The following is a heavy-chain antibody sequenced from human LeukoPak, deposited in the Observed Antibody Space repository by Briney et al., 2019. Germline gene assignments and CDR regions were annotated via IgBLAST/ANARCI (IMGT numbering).Heavy chain of an antibody. Sequence: GGSLRLSCAASGFTFSSYWMSWVRQAPGKGLEWVANIKQDGSEKYYVDSVKGRFTISRDNAKNSLYLQMNSLRAEDTAVYYCAKSNGVDRNGYNSDYFDYWGQGTLVTVSS. J-gene: IGHJ4*02. CDR3: AKSNGVDRNGYNSDYFDY. CDR2: IKQDGSEK. V-gene: IGHV3-7*03. D-gene: IGHD5-24*01. CDR1: GFTFSSYW.